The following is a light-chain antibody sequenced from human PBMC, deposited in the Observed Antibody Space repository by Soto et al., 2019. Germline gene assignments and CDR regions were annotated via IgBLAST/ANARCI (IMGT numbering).Light chain of an antibody. CDR2: DDS. CDR1: NIGRKS. Sequence: SSELTQPPSVSVAPGQTARISCGGNNIGRKSVHWYQQKPGRAPVVVVYDDSDRPSGIPERFSGANSGDTATLTISRVEAGDEADYYCHVWDSSSGHYSFGTGTKVTVL. CDR3: HVWDSSSGHYS. V-gene: IGLV3-21*02. J-gene: IGLJ1*01.